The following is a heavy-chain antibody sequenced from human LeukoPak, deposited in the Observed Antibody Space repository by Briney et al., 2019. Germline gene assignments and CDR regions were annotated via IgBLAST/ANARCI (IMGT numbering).Heavy chain of an antibody. D-gene: IGHD3-10*01. Sequence: SETLSLTCTVSGDSISNYYWTWIRQSAGKGLQWIGRINTSGNTNYNPSLKSRVTMSLGTSKNQFSLNPSSVPAADTAVYYCARERLGFRVDVWGKGTTVTVSS. J-gene: IGHJ6*04. CDR1: GDSISNYY. CDR3: ARERLGFRVDV. V-gene: IGHV4-4*07. CDR2: INTSGNT.